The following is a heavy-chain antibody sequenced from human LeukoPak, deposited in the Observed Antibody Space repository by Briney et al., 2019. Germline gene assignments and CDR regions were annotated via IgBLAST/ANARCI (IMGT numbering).Heavy chain of an antibody. J-gene: IGHJ4*02. V-gene: IGHV3-53*01. Sequence: GGSLRLSCAACGFTISSNYMSWGRQAPGKGVERGSVIYSGGSTNYRDSVKGRVTISRDKSKNTLYLQLNSLRAEDTAVYYCARAGSGGSYHPDYWGQGTLVTVSS. D-gene: IGHD1-26*01. CDR3: ARAGSGGSYHPDY. CDR2: IYSGGST. CDR1: GFTISSNY.